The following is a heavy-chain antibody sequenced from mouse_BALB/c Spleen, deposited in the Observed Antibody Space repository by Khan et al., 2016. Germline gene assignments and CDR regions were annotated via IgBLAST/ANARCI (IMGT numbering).Heavy chain of an antibody. Sequence: EVELVESGGGLVKPGGSLKLSCAASGCTLSSYAMSWVRQTPEQSLEWVATISSGGSYTYYLDSVKGRLTISIDNSKNTRYLQLGSLMSEDTAMYYCERNTTYYFDYWGQGTTLTVSS. V-gene: IGHV5-9-3*01. J-gene: IGHJ2*01. CDR3: ERNTTYYFDY. D-gene: IGHD1-1*01. CDR2: ISSGGSYT. CDR1: GCTLSSYA.